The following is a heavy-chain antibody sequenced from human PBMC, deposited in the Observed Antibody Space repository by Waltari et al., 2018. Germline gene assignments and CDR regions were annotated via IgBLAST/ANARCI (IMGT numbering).Heavy chain of an antibody. CDR1: GYSFTSYW. D-gene: IGHD1-26*01. CDR3: ARTPWYSGSYYYFDY. Sequence: EVQLVQSGAEVKKPGESLKISCKGSGYSFTSYWIGWVRQMPGKGLEWMGFIYPGDSDTSNSPSFQGQVTISADKSISTAYLQWSSLKASDTAMYYCARTPWYSGSYYYFDYWGQGTLVTVSS. V-gene: IGHV5-51*01. CDR2: IYPGDSDT. J-gene: IGHJ4*02.